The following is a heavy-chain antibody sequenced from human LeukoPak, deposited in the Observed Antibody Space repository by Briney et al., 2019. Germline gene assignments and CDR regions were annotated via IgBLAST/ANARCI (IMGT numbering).Heavy chain of an antibody. D-gene: IGHD1-26*01. CDR1: GYTFTTFY. CDR3: ARDHSGSQHWFDP. V-gene: IGHV1-46*01. Sequence: ASVKVSCKASGYTFTTFYMHWVRQAPGQGGEWRGVINPSAGSTSYAQKFQGRVTMTRDTSTSTVYMELSGLSSGDTAIYYCARDHSGSQHWFDPWGQGTLVTVSS. CDR2: INPSAGST. J-gene: IGHJ5*02.